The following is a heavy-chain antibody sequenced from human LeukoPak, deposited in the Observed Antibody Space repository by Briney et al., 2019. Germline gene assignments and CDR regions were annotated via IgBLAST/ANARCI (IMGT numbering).Heavy chain of an antibody. D-gene: IGHD2-21*02. Sequence: GGSLRLSCAASGFNFANHAMSWVRQTAGKGLEWVSAISGGGDITYYADSVKGRFAISRDNSKDTLFLQMHSLRPGDTAVYYCVREDTPATANYWGQGTLVTISS. CDR1: GFNFANHA. CDR2: ISGGGDIT. CDR3: VREDTPATANY. V-gene: IGHV3-23*01. J-gene: IGHJ4*02.